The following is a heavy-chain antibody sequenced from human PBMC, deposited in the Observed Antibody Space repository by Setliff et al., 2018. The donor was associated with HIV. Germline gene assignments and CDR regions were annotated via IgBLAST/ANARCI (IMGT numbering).Heavy chain of an antibody. Sequence: PSETLSLTCAVSGYSISSGYYWGWIRQPPGKGLEWIGSNYHSGSTYYNPSLKSRVIISVDTSKNQFSLKLSSVTAAYTAVYYCARSRPFFDIWGQGTMVTVS. CDR1: GYSISSGYY. CDR2: NYHSGST. CDR3: ARSRPFFDI. J-gene: IGHJ3*02. V-gene: IGHV4-38-2*01.